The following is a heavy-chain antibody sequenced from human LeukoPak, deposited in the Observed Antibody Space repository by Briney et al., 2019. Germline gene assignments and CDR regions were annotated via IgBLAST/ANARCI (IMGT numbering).Heavy chain of an antibody. Sequence: PGGSLRLSCAASGFTFSNYAMTWVRQAPGKGLEWISGISGRGGSTYYADSVRGRFTISRDNSKNTLYLQMNSLRAEDTAVYYCAEAVHDSGDYSFQWYFAYWGQGTWSPSPQ. CDR1: GFTFSNYA. CDR3: AEAVHDSGDYSFQWYFAY. D-gene: IGHD3-22*01. CDR2: ISGRGGST. J-gene: IGHJ4*02. V-gene: IGHV3-23*01.